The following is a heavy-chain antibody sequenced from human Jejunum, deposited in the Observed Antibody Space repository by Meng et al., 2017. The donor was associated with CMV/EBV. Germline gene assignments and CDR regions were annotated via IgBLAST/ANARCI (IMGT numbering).Heavy chain of an antibody. CDR3: ARGPGASTREGFDY. CDR1: VGSVNIYD. D-gene: IGHD1-26*01. CDR2: VYSSDTY. V-gene: IGHV4-4*07. Sequence: QVHVNESDAGLVKLSETLSLTFAVAVGSVNIYDWSLIRQPDGKGLELIGLVYSSDTYNYHPSLDSLVTMSLDTSKNQFSLNLRSVTAADTATYYCARGPGASTREGFDYWGLGTLVTVSS. J-gene: IGHJ4*02.